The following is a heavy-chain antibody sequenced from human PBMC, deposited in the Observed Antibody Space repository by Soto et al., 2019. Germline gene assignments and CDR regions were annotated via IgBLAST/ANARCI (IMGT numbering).Heavy chain of an antibody. D-gene: IGHD6-6*01. Sequence: GASVKVSCKASGCTFTRHSMHWVRQAPGQGLEWMGMINPTGGGTTYAQKFQGRATMTRDTSTGIVYMELTSLRPEDTAMYYCARATRGSISTRPDYWGLGTLVTVSS. CDR3: ARATRGSISTRPDY. CDR2: INPTGGGT. V-gene: IGHV1-46*01. CDR1: GCTFTRHS. J-gene: IGHJ4*02.